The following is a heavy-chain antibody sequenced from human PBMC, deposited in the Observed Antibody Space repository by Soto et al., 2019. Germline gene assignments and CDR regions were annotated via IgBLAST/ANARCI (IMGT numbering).Heavy chain of an antibody. CDR1: GFTFSSYG. J-gene: IGHJ6*03. Sequence: QVQLVESGGGVVQPGRSLRLSCAASGFTFSSYGMHWVRQAPGKGLEWVAVIWYDGSNKYYADSVKGRFTNSRDNSKNTLYLQMNSLRAEDTAVYYCARGAYCSGGSCYIYYYYYMDVWGKGTTVTVSS. CDR2: IWYDGSNK. D-gene: IGHD2-15*01. V-gene: IGHV3-33*01. CDR3: ARGAYCSGGSCYIYYYYYMDV.